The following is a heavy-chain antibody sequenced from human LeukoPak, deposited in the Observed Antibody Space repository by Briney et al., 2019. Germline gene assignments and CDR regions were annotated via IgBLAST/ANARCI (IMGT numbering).Heavy chain of an antibody. V-gene: IGHV1-46*01. CDR3: ARDVRGIVGMDYFDY. CDR1: GYTFTNYY. CDR2: INPSGGST. D-gene: IGHD3-22*01. Sequence: ASVKVSCKASGYTFTNYYMHWVRQAPGQGLEWMGIINPSGGSTSYAQQFQGRVTMTRDTSTSTAYMELRSLRSDDTGVYYCARDVRGIVGMDYFDYWGQGTLVTVSS. J-gene: IGHJ4*02.